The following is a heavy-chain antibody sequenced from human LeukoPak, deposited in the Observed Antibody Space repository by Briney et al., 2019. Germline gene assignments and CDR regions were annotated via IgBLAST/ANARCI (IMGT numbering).Heavy chain of an antibody. J-gene: IGHJ4*02. CDR3: ARVRPAAAGTPEDY. CDR2: ISAYNGNT. V-gene: IGHV1-18*01. CDR1: GYTFTSYG. D-gene: IGHD6-13*01. Sequence: ASVKVSFKASGYTFTSYGISWVRQAPGQGLEWMGWISAYNGNTNYAQKLQGRVTMTTDTSTSTAYMELRSLRSDDTAVYYCARVRPAAAGTPEDYWGQGTLVTVSS.